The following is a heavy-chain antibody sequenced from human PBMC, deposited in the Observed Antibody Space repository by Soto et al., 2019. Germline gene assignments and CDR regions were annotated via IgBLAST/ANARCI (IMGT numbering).Heavy chain of an antibody. CDR3: ARLRSSSSGGMDV. CDR2: IYPGDSDT. D-gene: IGHD6-6*01. V-gene: IGHV5-51*01. J-gene: IGHJ6*02. CDR1: GDSFTSYW. Sequence: PXDSLTISRNGSGDSFTSYWLGLVRQMPGKGLEWMGIIYPGDSDTRYSPSFQGQVTISADKSISTAYLQWSSLKASDTAMYYCARLRSSSSGGMDVWGQGTTVTVPS.